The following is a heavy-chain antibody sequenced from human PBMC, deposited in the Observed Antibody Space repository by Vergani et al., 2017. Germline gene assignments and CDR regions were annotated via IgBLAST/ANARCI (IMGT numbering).Heavy chain of an antibody. V-gene: IGHV4-39*01. CDR2: IYYSGST. CDR3: ARRARVFWSGPTTKIDAFDI. CDR1: GGSISSSSYY. J-gene: IGHJ3*02. Sequence: QLQLQESGPGLVKPSETLSLTCTVSGGSISSSSYYWGWIRQPPGKGLEWIGSIYYSGSTYYNPSLKSRVTISVDTSKNQFSLKLSSVTAADTAVYYCARRARVFWSGPTTKIDAFDIWGQGTMVTVSS. D-gene: IGHD3-3*01.